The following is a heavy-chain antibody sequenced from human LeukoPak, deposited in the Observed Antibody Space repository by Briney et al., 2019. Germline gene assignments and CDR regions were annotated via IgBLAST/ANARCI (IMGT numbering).Heavy chain of an antibody. CDR3: ARRAMGATSFDY. J-gene: IGHJ4*02. CDR2: ISSSSNTV. Sequence: GGSLRLSCAVSGLPFSNHWMTWVRQAPGKGLEWVSYISSSSNTVYYADSVKGRLTVSRDNANNSLYVQMTNLRAEDTAVYYCARRAMGATSFDYWGQGTLVTVSS. D-gene: IGHD1-26*01. V-gene: IGHV3-48*04. CDR1: GLPFSNHW.